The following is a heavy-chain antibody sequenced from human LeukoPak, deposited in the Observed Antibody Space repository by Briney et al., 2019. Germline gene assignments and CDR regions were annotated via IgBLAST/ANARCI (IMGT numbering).Heavy chain of an antibody. CDR3: ARNREYCSGGSCYHWFDP. CDR1: GGTFSSYA. D-gene: IGHD2-15*01. V-gene: IGHV1-69*13. Sequence: SVKVSCKASGGTFSSYAISWVRQAPGQGLEWMGGIIPIFGTANYAQKFQGRVMITADESTSTAYMELSSLRSEDTAVYYCARNREYCSGGSCYHWFDPWGQGTLVTVSS. J-gene: IGHJ5*02. CDR2: IIPIFGTA.